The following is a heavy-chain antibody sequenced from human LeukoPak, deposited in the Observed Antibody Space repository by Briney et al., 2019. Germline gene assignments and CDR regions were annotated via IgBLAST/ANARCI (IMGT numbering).Heavy chain of an antibody. CDR2: IYYSGST. CDR1: GFTFSSYA. D-gene: IGHD5-12*01. CDR3: ATSVRSVATLDY. V-gene: IGHV4-59*08. J-gene: IGHJ4*02. Sequence: PGGSLRLSCAASGFTFSSYAMSWVRQAPGKGLEWIGYIYYSGSTNYNPSLKSRVTISVDTSKNQFSLKLSSVTAADTAVYYCATSVRSVATLDYWGQGTLVTVSS.